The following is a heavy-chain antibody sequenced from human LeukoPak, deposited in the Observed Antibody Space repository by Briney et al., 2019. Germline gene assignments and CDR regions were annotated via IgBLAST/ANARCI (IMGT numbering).Heavy chain of an antibody. J-gene: IGHJ4*02. Sequence: GGSLRLSCAASGFTFTSYWMSWVRQAPGKGLEWVSYISSSGSTIYYADSVKGRFTISRDNAKNSLYLQMNSLRAEDTAVYYCARRTGDSYYFDYWGQGTLVTVSS. CDR3: ARRTGDSYYFDY. CDR1: GFTFTSYW. D-gene: IGHD1-26*01. V-gene: IGHV3-48*04. CDR2: ISSSGSTI.